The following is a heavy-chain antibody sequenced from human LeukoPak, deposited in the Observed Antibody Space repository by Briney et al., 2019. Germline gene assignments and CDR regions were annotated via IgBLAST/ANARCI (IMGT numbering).Heavy chain of an antibody. Sequence: GSLRLSCAASGFTFSSYAMNWVRQAPGKGLEWVSYISRGSTTKYYADSVKGRFTISRDNAKNSLYLQMNSLRAEDTAVYYCARDKIAAAGTPNDYWGQGTLVTVSS. CDR2: ISRGSTTK. CDR3: ARDKIAAAGTPNDY. V-gene: IGHV3-48*04. CDR1: GFTFSSYA. D-gene: IGHD6-13*01. J-gene: IGHJ4*02.